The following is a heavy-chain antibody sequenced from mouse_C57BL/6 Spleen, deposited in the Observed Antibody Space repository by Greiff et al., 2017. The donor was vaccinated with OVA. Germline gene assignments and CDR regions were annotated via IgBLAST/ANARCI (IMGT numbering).Heavy chain of an antibody. D-gene: IGHD5-1*01. V-gene: IGHV1-15*01. J-gene: IGHJ1*03. CDR1: GYTFTDYE. Sequence: QVQLQQSGAELVRPGASVTLSCKASGYTFTDYEMHWVKQTPVHGLEWIGAIDPETGGTAYNQKFKGKAILTADKSSSTAYMELRSLTSEDSAVYYCTRGGSNWYFDVWGTGTTVTGSS. CDR3: TRGGSNWYFDV. CDR2: IDPETGGT.